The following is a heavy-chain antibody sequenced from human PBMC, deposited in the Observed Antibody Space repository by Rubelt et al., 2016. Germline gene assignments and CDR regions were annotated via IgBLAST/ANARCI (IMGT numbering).Heavy chain of an antibody. Sequence: GLEWIGSIYYSGSTYYNPSLKSRVTISVDTSKNQFSLKLSSVTAADTAVYYFARPLDYWGQGTLATVSS. V-gene: IGHV4-39*01. CDR2: IYYSGST. J-gene: IGHJ4*02. CDR3: ARPLDY.